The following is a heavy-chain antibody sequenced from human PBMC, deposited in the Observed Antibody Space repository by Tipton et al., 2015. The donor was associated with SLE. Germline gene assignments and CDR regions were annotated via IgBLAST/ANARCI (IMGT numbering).Heavy chain of an antibody. V-gene: IGHV4-34*01. Sequence: TLSLTCAVYGGSFSGYYWSWIRQPPGKGLEWIGEINHSGSTNYNPSLKSRVTLSVDTSKNQFSLKLSSVTAADTAVYYCARITTTLGGMDVWGQGTTVTVSS. CDR2: INHSGST. CDR3: ARITTTLGGMDV. D-gene: IGHD1-1*01. CDR1: GGSFSGYY. J-gene: IGHJ6*02.